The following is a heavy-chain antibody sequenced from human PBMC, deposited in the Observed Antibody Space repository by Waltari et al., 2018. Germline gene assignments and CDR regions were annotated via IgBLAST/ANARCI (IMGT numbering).Heavy chain of an antibody. D-gene: IGHD1-26*01. Sequence: QLQLQESGPGLVKPSETLSLTCTVSGSISSTTYYWGWIRQPPGKGLEWIGSMASRGPTYHNPSLKGRVTISVDTSKNQFSLRLSSVTAADTAVYYCARRSRGSGSYAFGAFDIWGQGTMVIVSS. CDR3: ARRSRGSGSYAFGAFDI. V-gene: IGHV4-39*01. CDR2: MASRGPT. CDR1: GSISSTTYY. J-gene: IGHJ3*02.